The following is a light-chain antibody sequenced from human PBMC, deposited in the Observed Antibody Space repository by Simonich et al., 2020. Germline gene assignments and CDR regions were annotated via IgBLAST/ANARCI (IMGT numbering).Light chain of an antibody. CDR2: WAS. CDR3: QQYYSTPRT. CDR1: QSVLYSSNSKNY. J-gene: IGKJ1*01. Sequence: DIVMTQSPDSLAVSLGERATINCQSSQSVLYSSNSKNYLAWYQQKPGQPPKRLIYWASTRVSGVPDRFSGSGSGTDFTLTISSLQAEDVAVYYCQQYYSTPRTFGQGTKVEIK. V-gene: IGKV4-1*01.